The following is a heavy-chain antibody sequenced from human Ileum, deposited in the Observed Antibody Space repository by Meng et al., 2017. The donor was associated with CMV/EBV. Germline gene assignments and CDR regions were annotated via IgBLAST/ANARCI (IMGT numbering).Heavy chain of an antibody. J-gene: IGHJ1*01. V-gene: IGHV2-5*01. CDR1: GFSLSTSGVG. D-gene: IGHD3-10*01. CDR2: IYWNDDK. Sequence: SGPTLVKPTQTLTLTCTFSGFSLSTSGVGVGWIRQPPGKALEWLALIYWNDDKRYSPSLKSRLTITKDTSKNQVVLTMTNMDPVDTATYYCAHRRPSYDGSGMGEYFQHWGQGTLVTVSS. CDR3: AHRRPSYDGSGMGEYFQH.